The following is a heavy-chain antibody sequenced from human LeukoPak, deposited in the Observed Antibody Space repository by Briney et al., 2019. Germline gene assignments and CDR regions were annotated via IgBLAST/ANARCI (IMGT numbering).Heavy chain of an antibody. J-gene: IGHJ3*02. CDR1: GGSFSGYY. CDR3: ARVRSGYYYGSGSLSAFDI. CDR2: IRHSGDT. D-gene: IGHD3-10*01. V-gene: IGHV4-34*01. Sequence: WETLTLTCAAYGGSFSGYYWSWLRQPPGKGLEWIGEIRHSGDTNYNPSLKSQVTISADTSKNQLSLQLSYLTAADTAVYYWARVRSGYYYGSGSLSAFDIWGQGTMVTVSS.